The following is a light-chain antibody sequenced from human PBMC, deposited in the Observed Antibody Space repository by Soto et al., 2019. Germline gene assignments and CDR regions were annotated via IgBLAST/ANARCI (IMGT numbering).Light chain of an antibody. CDR2: GAS. CDR1: QDIRND. J-gene: IGKJ1*01. CDR3: LQDYNFPQT. Sequence: IQVAQSPPSLSASVGDTVTITCRASQDIRNDLGWYQQKPGRAPKLLIYGASNLQSGVPSRFSGSVSSTDFTLTISSLQPEDFATYYCLQDYNFPQTFGQGTKVEIK. V-gene: IGKV1-6*01.